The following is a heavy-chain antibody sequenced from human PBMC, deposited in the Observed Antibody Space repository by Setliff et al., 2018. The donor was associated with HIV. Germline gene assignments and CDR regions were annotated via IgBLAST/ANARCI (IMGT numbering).Heavy chain of an antibody. CDR1: GYTFTSYY. D-gene: IGHD2-21*02. J-gene: IGHJ6*03. V-gene: IGHV1-46*01. CDR2: INPSSGST. Sequence: GASVKVSCKASGYTFTSYYMHWVRQAPGQGLEWMGIINPSSGSTTYAQKFQGRVTMTRDTPTSTVYMELSSLRSEDTAVYYCARGVGYCAGDCYSTYYYDYMDVWGKGTTVTVSS. CDR3: ARGVGYCAGDCYSTYYYDYMDV.